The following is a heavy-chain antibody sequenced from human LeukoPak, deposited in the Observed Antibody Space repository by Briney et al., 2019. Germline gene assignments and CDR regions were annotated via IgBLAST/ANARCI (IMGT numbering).Heavy chain of an antibody. D-gene: IGHD6-13*01. CDR3: ATTGLAAAGTSDGFDY. CDR1: GGTFSSYA. CDR2: IIPIFGTA. Sequence: GASVKVSCKASGGTFSSYAISWVRQAPGQGLEWMGGIIPIFGTANYAQKFQGRVTITTDESTSTAYMELSSLRSEDTAVYYCATTGLAAAGTSDGFDYWGQGTLVTVSS. V-gene: IGHV1-69*05. J-gene: IGHJ4*02.